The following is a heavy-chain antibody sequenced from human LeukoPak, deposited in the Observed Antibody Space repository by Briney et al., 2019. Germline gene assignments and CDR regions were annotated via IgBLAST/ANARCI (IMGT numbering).Heavy chain of an antibody. CDR2: IYPGDSDT. CDR3: ARLGRFYYDSSGHTWGIDAFDI. Sequence: GESLKISCKGSGYSFTSYWIGWVRQMPGKGLEWIGIIYPGDSDTRYSPSFQGQVTISADKSISTAYLQWSSLKASDTAMYYCARLGRFYYDSSGHTWGIDAFDIWGQGTMVTVSS. J-gene: IGHJ3*02. V-gene: IGHV5-51*01. D-gene: IGHD3-22*01. CDR1: GYSFTSYW.